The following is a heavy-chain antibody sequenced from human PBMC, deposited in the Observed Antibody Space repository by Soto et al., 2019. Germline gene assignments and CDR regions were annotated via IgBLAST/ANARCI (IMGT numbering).Heavy chain of an antibody. CDR1: CVSIINSSYY. CDR3: ARHGSN. Sequence: SETLSLTCTFSCVSIINSSYYWGWIRRPPGKGLEWIGTIYYSGITYYNPSLKSRVTISVDTSKNQFSLKLTSVTAADTAVYYCARHGSNWGQGTLVTVSS. J-gene: IGHJ4*02. V-gene: IGHV4-39*01. CDR2: IYYSGIT.